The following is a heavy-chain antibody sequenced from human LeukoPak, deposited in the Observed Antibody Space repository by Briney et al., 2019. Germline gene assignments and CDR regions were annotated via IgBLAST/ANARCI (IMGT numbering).Heavy chain of an antibody. CDR3: AKDLVPAAKGYAPTWFDP. CDR2: IRYDGSNK. Sequence: GGSLRLSCAASGFTFSSYGMHWVRQAPGKGLEWVAFIRYDGSNKYYADSVKGRFTISRDNSKNTLYLQMNSLRAEDTAVYYCAKDLVPAAKGYAPTWFDPWGQGTLVTVSS. J-gene: IGHJ5*02. CDR1: GFTFSSYG. V-gene: IGHV3-30*02. D-gene: IGHD2-2*01.